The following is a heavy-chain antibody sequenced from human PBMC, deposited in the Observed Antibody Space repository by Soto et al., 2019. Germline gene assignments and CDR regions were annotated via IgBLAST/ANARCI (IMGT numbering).Heavy chain of an antibody. D-gene: IGHD1-7*01. CDR3: ARDRAWNYDLGYFDY. Sequence: GGSLRLSCAASGFTFSSYGMHWVRQAPGKGLEWVAVIWYDGSNKYYADSVKGRFTISRDNSKNTLYLQMNSLRAEDTAVYYCARDRAWNYDLGYFDYWGQGTPVTVSS. CDR1: GFTFSSYG. V-gene: IGHV3-33*01. J-gene: IGHJ4*02. CDR2: IWYDGSNK.